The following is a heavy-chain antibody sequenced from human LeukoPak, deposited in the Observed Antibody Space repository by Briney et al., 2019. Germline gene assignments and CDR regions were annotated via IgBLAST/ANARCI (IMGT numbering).Heavy chain of an antibody. J-gene: IGHJ4*02. CDR3: AAGRDGDLDDFYCFDY. CDR1: GGTFSSYA. D-gene: IGHD5-24*01. Sequence: SVKVSCKASGGTFSSYAISWVRQAPGQGLEWMGRIIPILGIANYAQKFQGRVTITADKSTSTAYMELSSLRSEDTAVYYCAAGRDGDLDDFYCFDYWAREPWSPSPQ. V-gene: IGHV1-69*04. CDR2: IIPILGIA.